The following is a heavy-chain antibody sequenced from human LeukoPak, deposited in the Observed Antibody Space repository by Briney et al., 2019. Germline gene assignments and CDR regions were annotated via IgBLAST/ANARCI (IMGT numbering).Heavy chain of an antibody. D-gene: IGHD2-2*01. CDR1: GYTFTSYG. Sequence: ASVKGSCTASGYTFTSYGIICVRHAPRQGREWMGWISAYNGNTKYSKKLQGRVTMTTDTSTSTAYMELRSLRSDDTAVYYCARDHCSSISCYGRWFDAWGQGTLVTVSS. V-gene: IGHV1-18*04. CDR3: ARDHCSSISCYGRWFDA. J-gene: IGHJ5*02. CDR2: ISAYNGNT.